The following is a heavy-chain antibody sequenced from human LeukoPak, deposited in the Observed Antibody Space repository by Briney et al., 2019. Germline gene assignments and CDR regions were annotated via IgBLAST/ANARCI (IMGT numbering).Heavy chain of an antibody. Sequence: ASVKVSCKASGYTFTSYGTSWVRQAPGQGLEWMGWISAYNGNTNYAQKLQGRVTMTTDTSTSTAYMELRSLRSDDTAVYYCARTIQLWYYFDYWGQGTLVTVSS. CDR1: GYTFTSYG. J-gene: IGHJ4*02. V-gene: IGHV1-18*01. CDR3: ARTIQLWYYFDY. CDR2: ISAYNGNT. D-gene: IGHD5-18*01.